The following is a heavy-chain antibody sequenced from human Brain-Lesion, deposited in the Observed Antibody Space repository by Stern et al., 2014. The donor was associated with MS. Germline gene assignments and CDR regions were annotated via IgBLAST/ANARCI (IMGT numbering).Heavy chain of an antibody. J-gene: IGHJ6*02. CDR2: IWFDGTKK. CDR3: AKDKKDSSGWNLYFYGMDV. CDR1: GFTFSSYG. D-gene: IGHD6-19*01. V-gene: IGHV3-33*06. Sequence: VQLVESGGGVVQPGRSLRLSCAVSGFTFSSYGMYWVRQAPGKGLEWVAGIWFDGTKKNSIESGKGRFTISRDNSKNTLSLQMTSLRAGDTAVYYCAKDKKDSSGWNLYFYGMDVWGQGTTVIVSS.